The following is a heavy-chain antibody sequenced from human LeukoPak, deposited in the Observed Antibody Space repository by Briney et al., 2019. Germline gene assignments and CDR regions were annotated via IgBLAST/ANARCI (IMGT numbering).Heavy chain of an antibody. V-gene: IGHV4-39*01. CDR1: GGSISSSSYY. D-gene: IGHD4-17*01. Sequence: PSETLSLTCTASGGSISSSSYYWGWIRQPPGKGLEWIGSIYYSGSTYYNPSLKSRVTISVDTSKNQFSLKLSSVTAADTAVYYCARQGFYGDYFDYWGQGTLVTVSS. CDR2: IYYSGST. J-gene: IGHJ4*02. CDR3: ARQGFYGDYFDY.